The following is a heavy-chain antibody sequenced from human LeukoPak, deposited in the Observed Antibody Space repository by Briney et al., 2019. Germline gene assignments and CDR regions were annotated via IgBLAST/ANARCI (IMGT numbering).Heavy chain of an antibody. V-gene: IGHV3-23*01. J-gene: IGHJ4*02. CDR3: AKDSSILSGYHSHFDY. D-gene: IGHD3-9*01. CDR1: GFTFGNYA. Sequence: GGSLRLSCGATGFTFGNYAMNWVRQAPWKGLEWVAVVSGSGDTTNYADSVKGRFTISRDNSKNTVYLQMNSLRVDDTAFYYCAKDSSILSGYHSHFDYWGQGTMVTVSS. CDR2: VSGSGDTT.